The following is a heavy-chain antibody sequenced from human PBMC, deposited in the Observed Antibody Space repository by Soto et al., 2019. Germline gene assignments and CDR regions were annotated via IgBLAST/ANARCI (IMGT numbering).Heavy chain of an antibody. J-gene: IGHJ4*02. CDR3: ARLFLYSSSPPYFDY. V-gene: IGHV4-39*01. CDR1: GGSISSSSYY. CDR2: IYYSGST. D-gene: IGHD6-13*01. Sequence: SETLSLTCTVSGGSISSSSYYWGWIRQPPGKGLEWIGSIYYSGSTYYNPSLKSRVTISVDTSKNQFSLKLSSVTAADTAVYYCARLFLYSSSPPYFDYWGQGTLVTVSS.